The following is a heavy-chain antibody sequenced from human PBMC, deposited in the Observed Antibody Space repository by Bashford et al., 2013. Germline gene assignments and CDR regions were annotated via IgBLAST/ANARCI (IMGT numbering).Heavy chain of an antibody. CDR3: ARDQVHKGDVWGSYRYSTSYGMDV. Sequence: VASVKVSCKASGYTLSDYYLHWVRQAPGQGLEWMGWINSNSGGTKNAQKFQGRVTMTRDTSISTAYMELSRLRSDDTAVYYCARDQVHKGDVWGSYRYSTSYGMDVVGPRDHGHRLL. CDR2: INSNSGGT. CDR1: GYTLSDYY. D-gene: IGHD3-16*02. V-gene: IGHV1-2*02. J-gene: IGHJ6*02.